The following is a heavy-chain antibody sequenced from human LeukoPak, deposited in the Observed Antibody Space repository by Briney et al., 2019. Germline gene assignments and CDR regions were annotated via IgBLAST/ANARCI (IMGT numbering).Heavy chain of an antibody. CDR3: ARGDDNYGVFFDY. CDR1: GFTFSSYG. D-gene: IGHD4/OR15-4a*01. CDR2: VSYGGSNK. J-gene: IGHJ4*02. Sequence: GGSLRLSCAASGFTFSSYGMHWVRQAPGKGLEWVAVVSYGGSNKYYAESVKGRFTISRDNSKNTLYLQMNSLRAEDTAVYYCARGDDNYGVFFDYWGQGTLVTVSS. V-gene: IGHV3-30*19.